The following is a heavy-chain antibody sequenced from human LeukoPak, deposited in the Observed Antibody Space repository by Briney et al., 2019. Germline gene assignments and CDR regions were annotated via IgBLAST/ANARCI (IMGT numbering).Heavy chain of an antibody. V-gene: IGHV3-21*01. Sequence: PGGSLRLSCAASGFTFSSYSMTWVRQAPGKGLEWVSSISGSSSYIYYADSVKGRFTISRDNAKNSLYLQMNSLRAEDTAVYYCARTSGQQLVQYFDYWGQGTLVTVSS. J-gene: IGHJ4*02. CDR3: ARTSGQQLVQYFDY. CDR2: ISGSSSYI. D-gene: IGHD6-13*01. CDR1: GFTFSSYS.